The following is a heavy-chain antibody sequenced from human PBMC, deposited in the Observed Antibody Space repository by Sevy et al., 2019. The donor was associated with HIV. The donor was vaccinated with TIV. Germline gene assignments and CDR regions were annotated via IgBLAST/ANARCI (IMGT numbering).Heavy chain of an antibody. CDR1: GFNFSSYW. CDR3: ARAESVSTRNAMDV. Sequence: GGSLRLSCAASGFNFSSYWMHWVRQAPGKGLAWVSRISSDGSITNYADSVKGRFTFSRDNAKNTVYLQMNSLRVEDTALYYCARAESVSTRNAMDVWGQGTTVTVSS. J-gene: IGHJ6*02. D-gene: IGHD4-17*01. CDR2: ISSDGSIT. V-gene: IGHV3-74*01.